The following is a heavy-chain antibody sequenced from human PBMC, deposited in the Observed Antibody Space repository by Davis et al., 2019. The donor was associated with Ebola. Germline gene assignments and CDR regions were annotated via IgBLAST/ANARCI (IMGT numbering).Heavy chain of an antibody. CDR1: GGSISSYY. D-gene: IGHD1-26*01. V-gene: IGHV4-59*01. CDR3: ARGGQGVGAGRWLDP. Sequence: MPSETLSLTCTVSGGSISSYYWSWIRQPPGKGLEWIGYIYYSGSTNYNPSLQSRVTISIDTSESRFSLKLTSVTPADTAVYYCARGGQGVGAGRWLDPWGQGNLVIVSS. J-gene: IGHJ5*02. CDR2: IYYSGST.